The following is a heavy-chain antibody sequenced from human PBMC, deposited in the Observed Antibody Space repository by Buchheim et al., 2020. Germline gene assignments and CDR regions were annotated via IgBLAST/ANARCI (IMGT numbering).Heavy chain of an antibody. Sequence: QVQLQHWGAGLLKPSETLSPTCAVFGGSFSDYYWSWIRQPPGKGLEWIGDINHSGSTNYSQSLKSRVTISVDTSKNQFSLKLSYMTAADTAVYYCARGPTIAAESTFYFDYWGQGTL. CDR3: ARGPTIAAESTFYFDY. J-gene: IGHJ4*02. V-gene: IGHV4-34*01. CDR2: INHSGST. CDR1: GGSFSDYY. D-gene: IGHD6-13*01.